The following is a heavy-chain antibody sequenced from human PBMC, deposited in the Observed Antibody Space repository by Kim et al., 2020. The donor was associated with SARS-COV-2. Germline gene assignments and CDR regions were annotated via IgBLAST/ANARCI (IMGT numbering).Heavy chain of an antibody. Sequence: ASVKVSCKASGYTFTSYYMHWVRQAPGQGLEWMGIINPSGGSTSYAQKFQGRVTMTRDTSTSTVYMELSSLRSEDTAVYYCARGNIVVVPAASPWWFDPWGQGTLVTVSS. V-gene: IGHV1-46*01. CDR1: GYTFTSYY. J-gene: IGHJ5*02. CDR2: INPSGGST. CDR3: ARGNIVVVPAASPWWFDP. D-gene: IGHD2-2*01.